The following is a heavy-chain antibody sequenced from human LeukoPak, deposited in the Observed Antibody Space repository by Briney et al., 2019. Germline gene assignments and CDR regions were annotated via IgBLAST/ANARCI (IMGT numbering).Heavy chain of an antibody. CDR3: AKERNLEIAVAGTIFDS. CDR2: IYSGGDT. D-gene: IGHD6-19*01. Sequence: GGSLRLSCAASGFTVSSNYMGWVRQAPGKGLEWVSVIYSGGDTYYAGSVKGRFTISRDNSKNMIYLEMTSLKAEDTAVYYCAKERNLEIAVAGTIFDSWGQGTLVTVSS. V-gene: IGHV3-66*01. J-gene: IGHJ4*02. CDR1: GFTVSSNY.